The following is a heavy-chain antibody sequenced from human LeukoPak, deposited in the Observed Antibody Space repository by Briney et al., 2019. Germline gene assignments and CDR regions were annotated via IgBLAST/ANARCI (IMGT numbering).Heavy chain of an antibody. CDR1: GGSVSSGGFY. V-gene: IGHV4-61*08. Sequence: SETLSLTCTVSGGSVSSGGFYWSWIRLPPGKGLEWIGYISFSGTTYNPSLKSRVTISVDTSKNQFSLQLRSVTTADTAVYYCAREGECSGGSCYSYGWFDPWGQGTLVTVSS. CDR2: ISFSGT. D-gene: IGHD2-15*01. CDR3: AREGECSGGSCYSYGWFDP. J-gene: IGHJ5*02.